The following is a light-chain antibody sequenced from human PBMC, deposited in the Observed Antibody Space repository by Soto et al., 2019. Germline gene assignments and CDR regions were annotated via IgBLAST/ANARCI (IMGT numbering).Light chain of an antibody. J-gene: IGKJ2*01. CDR2: DAS. CDR1: QSISSW. CDR3: QQYNSDST. Sequence: DIQMTQSPSTLSASVGDRVTITCRASQSISSWLAWYQQKPGKAPKLLIYDASSLESGVPSRFSGSGSGTEFTLTISSLQPDDFATYYCQQYNSDSTFGQGT. V-gene: IGKV1-5*01.